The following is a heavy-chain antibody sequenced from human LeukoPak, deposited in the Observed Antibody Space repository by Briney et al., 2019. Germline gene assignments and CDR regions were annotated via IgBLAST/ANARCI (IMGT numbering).Heavy chain of an antibody. CDR2: INHSGST. Sequence: SETLSLTCAVYGGSFSGYYWSWIRQPPGRGLEWIGEINHSGSTNYNPSLKSRVTILVDTSKNQFSLKLSSVTAADTAVYYCARGTRGVTRRFDYWGQGTLVTVSS. V-gene: IGHV4-34*01. CDR1: GGSFSGYY. D-gene: IGHD3-10*01. CDR3: ARGTRGVTRRFDY. J-gene: IGHJ4*02.